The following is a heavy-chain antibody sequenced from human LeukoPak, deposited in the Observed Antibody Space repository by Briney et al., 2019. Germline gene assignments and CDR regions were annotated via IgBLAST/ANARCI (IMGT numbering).Heavy chain of an antibody. D-gene: IGHD3-10*01. J-gene: IGHJ4*02. CDR1: GGTFSSYA. CDR2: IIPILGIA. V-gene: IGHV1-69*04. CDR3: ARGYYYGSGSYYKSSYFDY. Sequence: RASVKVSCKASGGTFSSYAISWVRQAPGQGLEWMGRIIPILGIANYAQKFQGRVTITVDKSTSTAYMELSSLRSEDTAVYYCARGYYYGSGSYYKSSYFDYWGQGTLVTVSS.